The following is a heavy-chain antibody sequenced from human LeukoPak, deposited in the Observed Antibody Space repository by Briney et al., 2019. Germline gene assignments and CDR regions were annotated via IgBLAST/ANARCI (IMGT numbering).Heavy chain of an antibody. J-gene: IGHJ6*03. CDR2: IDAGNGRT. CDR3: ARVIAAAGYYYYYYMDV. D-gene: IGHD6-13*01. V-gene: IGHV1-3*01. Sequence: ASVKVSCKASGYDFTKYAVQWVRQAPGQRLEWMGWIDAGNGRTKYSQDFQGRVTITRDTSISTAYMELSRLRSDDTAVYYCARVIAAAGYYYYYYMDVWGKGTTVTISS. CDR1: GYDFTKYA.